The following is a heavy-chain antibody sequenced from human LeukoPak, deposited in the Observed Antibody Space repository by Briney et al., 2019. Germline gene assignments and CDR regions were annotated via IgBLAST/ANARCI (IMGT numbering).Heavy chain of an antibody. D-gene: IGHD3-10*01. Sequence: KTSETLSLTCTVSGGSISSYYWSWIRQPPGKGLEWIGYIYYSGSTNYNPSLKSRVTISVDTSKNQFSLKLSSVTAADTAVYYCARVVSTTSGSGSPYYFDYWGQGTLVTVSS. CDR3: ARVVSTTSGSGSPYYFDY. CDR1: GGSISSYY. V-gene: IGHV4-59*01. CDR2: IYYSGST. J-gene: IGHJ4*02.